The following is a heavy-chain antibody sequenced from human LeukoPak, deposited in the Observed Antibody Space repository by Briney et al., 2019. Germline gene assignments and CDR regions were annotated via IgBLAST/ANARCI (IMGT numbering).Heavy chain of an antibody. D-gene: IGHD2-2*01. CDR1: GFTFSSYG. CDR2: IRYDGSNK. CDR3: AGYCSTTSCHSSPNWFDP. Sequence: HPGGSLRLSCAAPGFTFSSYGMHWVRQAPGKGLEWVAFIRYDGSNKYYADSVKGRFTISRDNSKNTLYLQMNSLRAEDTAVYYCAGYCSTTSCHSSPNWFDPWGQGTLVTVSS. J-gene: IGHJ5*02. V-gene: IGHV3-30*02.